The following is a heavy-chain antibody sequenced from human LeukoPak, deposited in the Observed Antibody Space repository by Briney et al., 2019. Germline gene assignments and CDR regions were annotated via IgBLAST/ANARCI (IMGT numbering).Heavy chain of an antibody. Sequence: GASVKVSCKAFGYSLTNYYVHWVGQAPGQGLEWMGEINPSGGSTSYAQKFQGRITVTRDTYTNTVYMDLSSLRSEDTATYYCARGAPTTRIGAGRFDYWGQGSLLTVAS. CDR1: GYSLTNYY. D-gene: IGHD5-12*01. CDR3: ARGAPTTRIGAGRFDY. V-gene: IGHV1-46*01. CDR2: INPSGGST. J-gene: IGHJ4*02.